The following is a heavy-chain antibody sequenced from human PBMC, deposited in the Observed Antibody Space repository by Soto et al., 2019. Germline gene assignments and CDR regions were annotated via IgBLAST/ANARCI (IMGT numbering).Heavy chain of an antibody. CDR3: VGRGGRDGFDP. J-gene: IGHJ5*02. D-gene: IGHD3-10*01. CDR1: GFTFNNYW. Sequence: EVQLVESGGGLVQPGGSLRLSCAASGFTFNNYWMSWVRQAPGKGLEWVANIKQDGSEEYYVDSVKGRFTISRDNAKNSLYLQMNRLRAEDTAVYYCVGRGGRDGFDPWGQGTLVTVSS. V-gene: IGHV3-7*01. CDR2: IKQDGSEE.